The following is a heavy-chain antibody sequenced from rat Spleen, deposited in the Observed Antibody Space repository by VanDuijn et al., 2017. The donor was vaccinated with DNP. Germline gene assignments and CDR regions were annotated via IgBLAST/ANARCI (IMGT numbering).Heavy chain of an antibody. Sequence: EVQLVESGGDLVQPGGSLKLSCAASGFTFSDYNMAWVRQALKKGLEWVATIMYDGSSSYYRDSVKGRFTISRDNAKSTLYLQMDSLRSEETATYYCAKAGGYSPWYFDYWGQGVMVTVSS. CDR2: IMYDGSSS. CDR1: GFTFSDYN. CDR3: AKAGGYSPWYFDY. J-gene: IGHJ2*01. V-gene: IGHV5-7*01. D-gene: IGHD1-11*01.